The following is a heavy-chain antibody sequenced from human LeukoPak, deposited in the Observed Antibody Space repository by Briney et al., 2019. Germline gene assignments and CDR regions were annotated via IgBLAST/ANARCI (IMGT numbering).Heavy chain of an antibody. Sequence: GGSLRLYCAASGFTFSSYWMSWVRQAPGKGLEWVSYISSSSSTIYYADSVKGRFTISRDNAKNSLYLQMNSLRAEDTAVYYCARDRPTVIGYCSSTSCGGGDYWGQGTLVTVSS. CDR1: GFTFSSYW. CDR2: ISSSSSTI. D-gene: IGHD2-2*01. J-gene: IGHJ4*02. V-gene: IGHV3-48*01. CDR3: ARDRPTVIGYCSSTSCGGGDY.